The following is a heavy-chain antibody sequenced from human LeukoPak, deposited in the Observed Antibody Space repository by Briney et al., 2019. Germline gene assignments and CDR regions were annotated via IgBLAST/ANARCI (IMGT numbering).Heavy chain of an antibody. CDR2: INPNSGGT. D-gene: IGHD5-12*01. V-gene: IGHV1-2*02. CDR1: GYTFTGYY. CDR3: ARDGEVDIEAYYYYMDV. Sequence: ASVKVSCKASGYTFTGYYMHWVRQAPRQGLEWMGWINPNSGGTNYAQKFQGRVTMTRDTSISTAYMELSRLRSDDTAVYYCARDGEVDIEAYYYYMDVWGKGTTVTVSS. J-gene: IGHJ6*03.